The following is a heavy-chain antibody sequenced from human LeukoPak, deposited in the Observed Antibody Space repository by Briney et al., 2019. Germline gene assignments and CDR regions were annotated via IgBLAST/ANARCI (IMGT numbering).Heavy chain of an antibody. V-gene: IGHV1-69*13. CDR3: ARDGIVVVPAANFYYYYGMDV. J-gene: IGHJ6*02. Sequence: GASVKVSCKASGGTFSSYAISWVRQAPGQGLEWMGGIIPIFGTANYAQKFQGRVTITADESTSTAYMELSSLRSEDTAVYYCARDGIVVVPAANFYYYYGMDVWGQGTTVTVSS. CDR2: IIPIFGTA. D-gene: IGHD2-2*01. CDR1: GGTFSSYA.